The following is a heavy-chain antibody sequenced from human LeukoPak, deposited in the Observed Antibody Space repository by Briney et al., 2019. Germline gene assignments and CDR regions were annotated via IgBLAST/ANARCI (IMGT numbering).Heavy chain of an antibody. J-gene: IGHJ4*02. D-gene: IGHD6-19*01. Sequence: RGESLKISCKGSGYSFTSYWISWVRQMPGKGLEWMGRIDPSDSYTNYSPSFQGHVTISADKSISTAYLQWSSLKASDTAMYYCARQNSGIAVAPLDYWGQGTLVTVSS. CDR2: IDPSDSYT. CDR1: GYSFTSYW. V-gene: IGHV5-10-1*01. CDR3: ARQNSGIAVAPLDY.